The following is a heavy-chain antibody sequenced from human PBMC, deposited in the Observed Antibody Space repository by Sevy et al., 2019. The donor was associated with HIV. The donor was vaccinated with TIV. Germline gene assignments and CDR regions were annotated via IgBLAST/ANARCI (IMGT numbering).Heavy chain of an antibody. Sequence: GGSLRLSCAASGFSFSIYALHWVRQAPGKGLEYVSAISSNGGSTYYADSVKGRFTISRDNSKNTLYLQMGSLRAEDMAVYYCAREGVGGYSYSLDYWGQGTLVTVSS. CDR3: AREGVGGYSYSLDY. CDR1: GFSFSIYA. V-gene: IGHV3-64*02. CDR2: ISSNGGST. J-gene: IGHJ4*02. D-gene: IGHD5-18*01.